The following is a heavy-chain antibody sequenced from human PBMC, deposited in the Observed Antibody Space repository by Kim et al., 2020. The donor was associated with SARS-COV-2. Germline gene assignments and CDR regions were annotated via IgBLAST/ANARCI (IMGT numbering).Heavy chain of an antibody. Sequence: ASVKVSCKASGYTFTRHAMHWVRQAPGQRLEWMGWINAANGNTKYSQNFQGRVTITRDTSASTVYMELSSLRSEDTAVYYCARSLEYGSGNVWLYGMDVWGEGTTVTVSS. CDR3: ARSLEYGSGNVWLYGMDV. CDR1: GYTFTRHA. J-gene: IGHJ6*04. CDR2: INAANGNT. D-gene: IGHD3-10*01. V-gene: IGHV1-3*01.